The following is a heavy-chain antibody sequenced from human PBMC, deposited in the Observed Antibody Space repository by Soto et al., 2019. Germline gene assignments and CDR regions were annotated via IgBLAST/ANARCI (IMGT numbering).Heavy chain of an antibody. CDR2: IKQDGSEK. CDR3: ARDRVTYYYGSGSYYNANYGMDV. J-gene: IGHJ6*02. CDR1: GFTFSSYW. Sequence: LRLSCAASGFTFSSYWMSWVRQAPGKGLEWVANIKQDGSEKYYVDSVKGRFTISRDNAKNSLYLQMNSLRAEDTAVYYCARDRVTYYYGSGSYYNANYGMDVWGQGTTVTVSS. D-gene: IGHD3-10*01. V-gene: IGHV3-7*03.